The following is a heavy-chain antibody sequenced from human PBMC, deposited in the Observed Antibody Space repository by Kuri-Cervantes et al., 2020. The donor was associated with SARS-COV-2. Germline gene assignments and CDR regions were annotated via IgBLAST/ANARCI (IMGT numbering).Heavy chain of an antibody. Sequence: ASVKVSCKASGYTFTSYAMHWVRQAPGQRFEWMGWINAGNGNTKYSQKFQGRVTITRDTSASTAYMELSSLRSEDTAVYYCASGSILWFGERVNDAFDIWGQGTMVTVSS. V-gene: IGHV1-3*01. CDR1: GYTFTSYA. CDR2: INAGNGNT. CDR3: ASGSILWFGERVNDAFDI. D-gene: IGHD3-10*01. J-gene: IGHJ3*02.